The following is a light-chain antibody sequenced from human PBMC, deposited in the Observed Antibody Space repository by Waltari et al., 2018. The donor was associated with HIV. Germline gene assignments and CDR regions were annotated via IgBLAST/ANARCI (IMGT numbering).Light chain of an antibody. Sequence: QSALTQPVSVSGSPGQSITLSCTGTSSDVGGYNSVSWYQQHPGKAPNLMIYEVTNRPSGVSNRFSGSKSGNTASLTLSGLQAEDEADYYCSSYTSSSTLVFGGGTKLTVL. V-gene: IGLV2-14*01. CDR2: EVT. CDR3: SSYTSSSTLV. CDR1: SSDVGGYNS. J-gene: IGLJ2*01.